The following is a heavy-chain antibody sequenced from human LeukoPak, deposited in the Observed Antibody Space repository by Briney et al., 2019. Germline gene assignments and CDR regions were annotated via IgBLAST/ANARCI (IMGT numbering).Heavy chain of an antibody. CDR1: RYPYSIYG. Sequence: GRTLRLSCAASRYPYSIYGTHWVPHPPGKVLEWEAAIPYDGSNKYYADSVKVRLTVSRDNSKNTLYLQMNSLRAEDTAVYYCAKDSSPEFFQHWGQGTLIIVSS. D-gene: IGHD6-19*01. V-gene: IGHV3-30*18. J-gene: IGHJ1*01. CDR3: AKDSSPEFFQH. CDR2: IPYDGSNK.